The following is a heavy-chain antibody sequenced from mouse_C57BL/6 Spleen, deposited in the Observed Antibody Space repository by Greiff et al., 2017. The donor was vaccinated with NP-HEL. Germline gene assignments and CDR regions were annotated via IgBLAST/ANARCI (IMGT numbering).Heavy chain of an antibody. Sequence: QVQLQQPGTELVKPGASVKLSCKASGYTFTSYWMHWVKQRPGQGLEWIGNINPSNGGTNYNEKFKSQATLTVDKAYSTAYMQLSSLTSEDSAVYYWARVEVYCGPWCAYWGQGTLVTVSA. J-gene: IGHJ3*01. V-gene: IGHV1-53*01. CDR2: INPSNGGT. CDR1: GYTFTSYW. D-gene: IGHD1-1*01. CDR3: ARVEVYCGPWCAY.